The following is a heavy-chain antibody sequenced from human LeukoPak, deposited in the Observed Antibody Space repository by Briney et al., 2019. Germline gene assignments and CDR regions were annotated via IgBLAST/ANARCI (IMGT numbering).Heavy chain of an antibody. CDR2: INPNSGGT. Sequence: GASVKVSCKASGYTFTGYYMHWVRQPPGQGLELMGWINPNSGGTNYAQKFQGRVTMTRDTSISTAYMELSRLRSDDTAVYYCARPVESGRVTTFDYWGQGTLVTVSS. J-gene: IGHJ4*02. D-gene: IGHD4-17*01. CDR1: GYTFTGYY. CDR3: ARPVESGRVTTFDY. V-gene: IGHV1-2*02.